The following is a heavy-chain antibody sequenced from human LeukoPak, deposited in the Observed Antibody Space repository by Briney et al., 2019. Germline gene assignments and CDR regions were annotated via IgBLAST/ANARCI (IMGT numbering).Heavy chain of an antibody. J-gene: IGHJ4*02. CDR3: AEKLIGNVDYFDY. CDR1: GFIFSTYG. CDR2: ISYAGSRK. V-gene: IGHV3-30*02. D-gene: IGHD3-22*01. Sequence: PGGSLRLSCAASGFIFSTYGMHWVRQAPGKGLEWVAYISYAGSRKYYADSVKGRFTISRDNSKNTLFLQMSSLKAEDTAVYYCAEKLIGNVDYFDYWGQGTLVTVSS.